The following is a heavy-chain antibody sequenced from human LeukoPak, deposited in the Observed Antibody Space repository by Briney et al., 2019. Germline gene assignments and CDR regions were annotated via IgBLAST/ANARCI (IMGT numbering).Heavy chain of an antibody. D-gene: IGHD5-18*01. CDR1: GFTFSSYS. CDR3: AKGTTGFSYGYGIDY. CDR2: ISSSSSYI. J-gene: IGHJ4*02. Sequence: GGSLTLSCGVSGFTFSSYSMCWVRQAPGKGLEWVSFISSSSSYIYYSDSVRGRFTISRDNAKNSLYLQMNSLRAEDTAVYYCAKGTTGFSYGYGIDYWGQGTLVTVSS. V-gene: IGHV3-21*01.